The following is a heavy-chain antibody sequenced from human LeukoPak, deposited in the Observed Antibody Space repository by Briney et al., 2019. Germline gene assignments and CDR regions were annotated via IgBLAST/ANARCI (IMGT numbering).Heavy chain of an antibody. D-gene: IGHD6-19*01. Sequence: GRSLRLSCAASGFTFSSYAMHWVRQAPGKGLEWVAVISYDGSNKYYADSVKGRFTISRDNSKNTLYLQMNSLRAEDTAVYYCASLIQTVAGVDYWGQGTLVTVSS. CDR1: GFTFSSYA. V-gene: IGHV3-30-3*01. J-gene: IGHJ4*02. CDR3: ASLIQTVAGVDY. CDR2: ISYDGSNK.